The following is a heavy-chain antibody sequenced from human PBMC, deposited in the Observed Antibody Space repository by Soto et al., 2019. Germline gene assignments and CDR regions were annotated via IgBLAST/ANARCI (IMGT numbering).Heavy chain of an antibody. CDR1: GGSFSSYA. Sequence: QVQLVQSGAEVKKPGSSVKVSCKASGGSFSSYAISWVRQAPVQGLEWMGGIIPIFGAPTYAQKFQGRVTIIADKSTSTAYMGLSSLRSEDTALYYCARAGPVSGNHAFDIWGQGTLVTVSS. D-gene: IGHD6-19*01. CDR2: IIPIFGAP. V-gene: IGHV1-69*06. J-gene: IGHJ3*02. CDR3: ARAGPVSGNHAFDI.